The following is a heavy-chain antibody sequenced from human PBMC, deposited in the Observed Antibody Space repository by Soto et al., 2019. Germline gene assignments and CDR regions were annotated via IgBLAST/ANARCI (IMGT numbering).Heavy chain of an antibody. CDR1: GFSFRTYG. Sequence: PGGSLRLSCAASGFSFRTYGMHWVRQAPGKGLEWVAVVWSNGVNNYYADSVRARFTISRDNSRNSLYLQMNSLKAEDTAVYYCVRERRPFDAFDIWGQGTMVTVSS. CDR2: VWSNGVNN. D-gene: IGHD6-6*01. CDR3: VRERRPFDAFDI. J-gene: IGHJ3*02. V-gene: IGHV3-33*01.